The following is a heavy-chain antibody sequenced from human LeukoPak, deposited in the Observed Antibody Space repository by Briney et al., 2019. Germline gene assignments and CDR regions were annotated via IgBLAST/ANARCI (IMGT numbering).Heavy chain of an antibody. J-gene: IGHJ4*02. V-gene: IGHV1-18*01. D-gene: IGHD3-10*01. CDR2: ISAYNGNT. Sequence: ASVKVSCKASGYTFTSYGISWVRQAPGQGLEWMGWISAYNGNTNYAQKLQGRVTMTTDTSTSTAYMELRSLRSDDTAVSYCARGGSGSIPFTPFDYWGQGTLVTVSS. CDR1: GYTFTSYG. CDR3: ARGGSGSIPFTPFDY.